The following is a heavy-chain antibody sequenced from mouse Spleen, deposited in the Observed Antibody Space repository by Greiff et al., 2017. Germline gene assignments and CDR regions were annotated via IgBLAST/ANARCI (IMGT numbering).Heavy chain of an antibody. J-gene: IGHJ4*01. V-gene: IGHV1-31*01. CDR3: ARDFDSLLRLRAMDY. Sequence: SGPELVKPGASVKISCKASGYSFTGYYMHWVKQSHGNILDWIGYIYPYNGVSSYNQKFKGKATLTVDKSSSTAYMELRSLTSEDSAVYYCARDFDSLLRLRAMDYWGQGTSVTVSS. CDR1: GYSFTGYY. CDR2: IYPYNGVS. D-gene: IGHD1-2*01.